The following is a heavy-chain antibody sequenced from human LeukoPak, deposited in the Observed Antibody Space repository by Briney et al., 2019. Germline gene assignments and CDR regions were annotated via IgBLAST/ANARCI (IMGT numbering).Heavy chain of an antibody. V-gene: IGHV4-34*01. CDR3: ARHPQGWSGPGHYFDY. CDR2: INHSGST. J-gene: IGHJ4*02. Sequence: KPSETLSLTCAVYGGSFSGYYWSWIRQPPGKGLEWIGEINHSGSTNYNPSLKSRATISVDTSKNQFSLKLSSVTAADTAVYYCARHPQGWSGPGHYFDYWGQGTLVTVSS. CDR1: GGSFSGYY. D-gene: IGHD3-3*01.